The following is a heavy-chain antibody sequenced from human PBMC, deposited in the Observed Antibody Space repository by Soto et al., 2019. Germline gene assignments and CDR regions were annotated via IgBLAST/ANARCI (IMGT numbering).Heavy chain of an antibody. CDR1: GFTFSSYG. Sequence: QVQLVESGGGVVQPGRSLRLSCAASGFTFSSYGMHWVRQAPGKGLEWVAVIWYDGSNKYYADSVKGRFTISRDNSKNTLYLQMNSLRAEDTAVYYCARFLGYYDSSADDAFDIWGQGTMVTVSS. CDR2: IWYDGSNK. D-gene: IGHD3-22*01. V-gene: IGHV3-33*01. CDR3: ARFLGYYDSSADDAFDI. J-gene: IGHJ3*02.